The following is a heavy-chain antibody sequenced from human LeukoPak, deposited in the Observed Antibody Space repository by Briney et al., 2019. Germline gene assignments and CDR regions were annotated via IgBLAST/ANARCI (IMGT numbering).Heavy chain of an antibody. CDR1: GYTFTSYA. V-gene: IGHV1-3*01. J-gene: IGHJ6*02. CDR3: ARGEKVVVADLYYYYGMDV. CDR2: INAGNGNT. Sequence: ASVKVSCKASGYTFTSYAMHWVRQAPGQRLEWMGWINAGNGNTKYSQKFQGRVTITRDTSASTAYMELSSLRSEDTAVYYCARGEKVVVADLYYYYGMDVWGQGTTVTVSS. D-gene: IGHD2-15*01.